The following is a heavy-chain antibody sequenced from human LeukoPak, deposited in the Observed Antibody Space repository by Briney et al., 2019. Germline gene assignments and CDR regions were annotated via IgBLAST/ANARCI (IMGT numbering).Heavy chain of an antibody. CDR1: GFTFSDYY. Sequence: GGSLRLSCAASGFTFSDYYMSWIRQAPGKGLEWVSYISSSGSTIYYADSVKGRFTIPRDNAKNSLYLQMNSLRAEDTAVYYCARAQPRWFGESTYYFDYWGQGTLVTVSS. J-gene: IGHJ4*02. CDR2: ISSSGSTI. CDR3: ARAQPRWFGESTYYFDY. D-gene: IGHD3-10*01. V-gene: IGHV3-11*04.